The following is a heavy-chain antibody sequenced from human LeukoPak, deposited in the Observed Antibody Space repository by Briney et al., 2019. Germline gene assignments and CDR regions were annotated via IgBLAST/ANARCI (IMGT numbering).Heavy chain of an antibody. Sequence: PGGSLRLSCAASGFTFSTYNMNWVRQAPGRGLEWVSSITSSSSYIYYADSVKGRFTISRDNAKNSLYLQMNSLRAEDTAVYYCARAYSSGSPFDYWGQGTLVTVSS. J-gene: IGHJ4*02. D-gene: IGHD6-19*01. V-gene: IGHV3-21*01. CDR1: GFTFSTYN. CDR2: ITSSSSYI. CDR3: ARAYSSGSPFDY.